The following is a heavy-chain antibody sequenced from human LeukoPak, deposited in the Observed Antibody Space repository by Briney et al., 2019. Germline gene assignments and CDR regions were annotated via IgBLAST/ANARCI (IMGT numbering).Heavy chain of an antibody. D-gene: IGHD2-8*02. J-gene: IGHJ5*02. CDR1: GFTFSNHD. V-gene: IGHV3-23*01. CDR3: AKEGVASGP. Sequence: GGSLRLSCAASGFTFSNHDMSWVRKAPGKGLEWVAGISGGGGSTHNADSVKGRFTISRDNSKNTLFLQMNNLRAEDTAVYYCAKEGVASGPWGQGTLVTVSS. CDR2: ISGGGGST.